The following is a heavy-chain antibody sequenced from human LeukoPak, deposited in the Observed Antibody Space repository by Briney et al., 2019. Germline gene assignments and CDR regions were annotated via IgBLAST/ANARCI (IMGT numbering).Heavy chain of an antibody. D-gene: IGHD6-6*01. Sequence: ASVKVSCKASGYTFTSYYMHWVRQAPGQGLEWMGIINPSGGSTSYAQKFQGRVTMTRDTSTSTAYMELSSLRSEDTAVYYCARDGFIAARLGVGFDPWGQGTLVTVSS. CDR3: ARDGFIAARLGVGFDP. CDR2: INPSGGST. J-gene: IGHJ5*02. CDR1: GYTFTSYY. V-gene: IGHV1-46*01.